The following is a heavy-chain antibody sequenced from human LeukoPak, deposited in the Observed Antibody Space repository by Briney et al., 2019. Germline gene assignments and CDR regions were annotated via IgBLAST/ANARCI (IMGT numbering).Heavy chain of an antibody. CDR1: GFTFSSYG. Sequence: GSLRLSCAASGFTFSSYGMHWVRQAPGKGLEWVAVIWYGGSNKYYADSVQGRFTISRDNSKNTLYLQMNSVRAEDTAAYYCARKPLVRYFDWSQEDPFDYWGQGTLVTVSS. J-gene: IGHJ4*02. V-gene: IGHV3-33*01. CDR3: ARKPLVRYFDWSQEDPFDY. D-gene: IGHD3-9*01. CDR2: IWYGGSNK.